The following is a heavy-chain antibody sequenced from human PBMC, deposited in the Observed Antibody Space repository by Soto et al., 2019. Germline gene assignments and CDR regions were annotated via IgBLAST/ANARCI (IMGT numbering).Heavy chain of an antibody. CDR3: ARSATVTTPGASAFDI. V-gene: IGHV4-31*03. Sequence: QVQLQESGPGLVKPSQTLSLTCTVSGGSISSGGYYWSWIRQHPGKGLEWIGYIYYSGSTYYNPSLTSRVTISVDTSKNQFSLKLSSVTAADTAVYYCARSATVTTPGASAFDIWGQGTMVTVSS. D-gene: IGHD4-17*01. CDR2: IYYSGST. J-gene: IGHJ3*02. CDR1: GGSISSGGYY.